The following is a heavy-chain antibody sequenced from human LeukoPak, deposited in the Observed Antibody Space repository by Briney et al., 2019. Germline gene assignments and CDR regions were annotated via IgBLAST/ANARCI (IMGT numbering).Heavy chain of an antibody. CDR2: IKSKVYGGTT. CDR1: GFTFSDAW. CDR3: ATLKYYFDY. Sequence: PGESLRLSCAASGFTFSDAWLIWFRQAPGKGLEWVGLIKSKVYGGTTDYAAPVKGRFTISRDDSRNTLSLQMNSLITEDTAVYYCATLKYYFDYWGQGTLVTVSS. V-gene: IGHV3-15*01. J-gene: IGHJ4*02.